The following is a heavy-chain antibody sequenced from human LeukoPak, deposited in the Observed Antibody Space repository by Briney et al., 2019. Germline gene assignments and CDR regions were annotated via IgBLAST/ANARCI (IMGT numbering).Heavy chain of an antibody. CDR3: AKDNRVRGVIGYMDV. D-gene: IGHD3-10*01. J-gene: IGHJ6*03. CDR1: GFTIDDYT. V-gene: IGHV3-43*01. Sequence: GGSLRLSCAASGFTIDDYTMHWVRQAPGKGLEWVSLTSWDGGSTYYADSVKGRFTISRDNSKNSLYLQMNSLRTEDTALYYCAKDNRVRGVIGYMDVWGKGTTVTVSS. CDR2: TSWDGGST.